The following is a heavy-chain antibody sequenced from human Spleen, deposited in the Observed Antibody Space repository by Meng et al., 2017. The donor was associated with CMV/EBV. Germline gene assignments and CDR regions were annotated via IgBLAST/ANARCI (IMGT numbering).Heavy chain of an antibody. Sequence: SETLSLTCTVSGGSISSSSYYWGWIRQTPGKGLEWIGSIYYSGSTYYNPSLKSRVTISVDTPKNQFSLKLSSVTAADTAVYYCARVYYGAAGYWGQGTLVTVSS. D-gene: IGHD4-17*01. CDR1: GGSISSSSYY. J-gene: IGHJ4*02. CDR2: IYYSGST. CDR3: ARVYYGAAGY. V-gene: IGHV4-39*01.